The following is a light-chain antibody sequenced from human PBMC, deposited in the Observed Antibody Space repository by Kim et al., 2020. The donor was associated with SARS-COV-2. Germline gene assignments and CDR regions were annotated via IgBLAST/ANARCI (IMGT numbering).Light chain of an antibody. CDR3: SSYTSSSTPYV. CDR1: SVEVGGYNY. Sequence: SITYSCAGTSVEVGGYNYVSWYQQHPGKAPKLMIYDVSNRPSGVSNRFSGSKSGNTASLTISGLQAEDEADYYCSSYTSSSTPYVFGTGTKVTVL. J-gene: IGLJ1*01. CDR2: DVS. V-gene: IGLV2-14*03.